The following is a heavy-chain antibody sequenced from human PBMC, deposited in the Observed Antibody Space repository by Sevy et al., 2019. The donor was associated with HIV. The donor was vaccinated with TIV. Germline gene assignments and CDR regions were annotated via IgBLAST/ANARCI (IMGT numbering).Heavy chain of an antibody. J-gene: IGHJ6*02. V-gene: IGHV3-48*03. CDR3: ARTGSGISGLTGAMDV. CDR1: GFSFTSYE. CDR2: ISSRGTTI. D-gene: IGHD6-25*01. Sequence: GGSLRLSCAASGFSFTSYEINWVRQAPGKGLEWVSYISSRGTTIYYADAVKGRFTISRANAKNSLFLQMNSLRADDTAVYYCARTGSGISGLTGAMDVWGQGTTVTVSS.